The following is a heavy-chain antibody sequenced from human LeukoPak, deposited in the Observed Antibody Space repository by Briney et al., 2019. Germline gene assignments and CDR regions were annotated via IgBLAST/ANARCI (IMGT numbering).Heavy chain of an antibody. D-gene: IGHD6-13*01. V-gene: IGHV3-33*01. CDR2: IGNDGSNK. Sequence: GGSLRLSCAASGFTFRSYAMHWVRQAPGKGLEWVAFIGNDGSNKDYADSVKGRFTISRDNAKNSLYLQMNSLRAEDTAVYYCARSRIAAAAPPYDAFDIWGQGTMVTVSS. J-gene: IGHJ3*02. CDR3: ARSRIAAAAPPYDAFDI. CDR1: GFTFRSYA.